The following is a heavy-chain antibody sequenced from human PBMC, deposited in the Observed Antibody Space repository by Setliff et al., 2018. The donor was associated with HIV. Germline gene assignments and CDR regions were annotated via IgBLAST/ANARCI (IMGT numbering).Heavy chain of an antibody. V-gene: IGHV4-34*01. CDR1: GGSLSGHH. Sequence: PSETLSLTCAVYGGSLSGHHWNWIRQPPGKGLEWIGEINQGGTTNYNPSLKSQATISVDRSKNQFSLKLSSVTAADSAVYYCAVGSQPRLAYWGQGTLVTVSS. D-gene: IGHD5-18*01. J-gene: IGHJ4*02. CDR3: AVGSQPRLAY. CDR2: INQGGTT.